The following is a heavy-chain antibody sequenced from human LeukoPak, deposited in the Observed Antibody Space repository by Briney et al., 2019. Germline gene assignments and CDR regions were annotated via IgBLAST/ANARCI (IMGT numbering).Heavy chain of an antibody. Sequence: ASVKISCKASGYTFTSYGISWVRQAPGQGLEWMGWISAYNGNTNYAQKLQGRVTMTTDTSTSTAYMELRSLRSDDTAVYYCARDAFTVTTPNYFDYWGQGTLVTVSS. J-gene: IGHJ4*02. CDR2: ISAYNGNT. V-gene: IGHV1-18*04. D-gene: IGHD4-17*01. CDR3: ARDAFTVTTPNYFDY. CDR1: GYTFTSYG.